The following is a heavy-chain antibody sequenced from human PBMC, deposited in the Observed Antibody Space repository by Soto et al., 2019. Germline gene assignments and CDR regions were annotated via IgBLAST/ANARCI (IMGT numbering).Heavy chain of an antibody. CDR3: ARAYRVPTAMPNS. D-gene: IGHD5-18*01. J-gene: IGHJ4*02. CDR1: GFIVSSNY. Sequence: PGGSLRLSCAASGFIVSSNYMSWVRQAPGKGLEWVSVIYSGGSTYYADSVKGRFTISRDISKNTLYLQMNSLRAEDTAVYYCARAYRVPTAMPNSWGQGTLVTVSS. CDR2: IYSGGST. V-gene: IGHV3-66*01.